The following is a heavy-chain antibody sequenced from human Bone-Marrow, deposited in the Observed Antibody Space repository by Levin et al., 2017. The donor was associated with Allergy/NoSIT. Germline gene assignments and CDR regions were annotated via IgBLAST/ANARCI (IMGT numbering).Heavy chain of an antibody. Sequence: SGPTLVKPTQTLTLTCTFSGFSLSTTGVGVGWIRQPPGKALEWLALIYWDDDKRYSPSLKSRLTITKDTSKNQVVLTMTYMDPVDTATYYCAHFDYYDSGAYHRHFDYWGQGTLVTVSS. CDR3: AHFDYYDSGAYHRHFDY. CDR2: IYWDDDK. V-gene: IGHV2-5*02. J-gene: IGHJ4*02. D-gene: IGHD3-22*01. CDR1: GFSLSTTGVG.